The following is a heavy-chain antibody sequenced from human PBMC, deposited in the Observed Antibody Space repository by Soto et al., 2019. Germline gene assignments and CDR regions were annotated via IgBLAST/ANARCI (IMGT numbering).Heavy chain of an antibody. D-gene: IGHD6-19*01. J-gene: IGHJ4*02. CDR2: IYSGGST. Sequence: GGSLRLSCAASGFTVSSNYMSWVRQAPGKGLEWVSVIYSGGSTYYADSVKGRFTISRDNSKNTLYLQMNSLRAEDTAVYYCARDTSHIYSSGWYYFDYWGQGTLVTVSS. V-gene: IGHV3-53*01. CDR3: ARDTSHIYSSGWYYFDY. CDR1: GFTVSSNY.